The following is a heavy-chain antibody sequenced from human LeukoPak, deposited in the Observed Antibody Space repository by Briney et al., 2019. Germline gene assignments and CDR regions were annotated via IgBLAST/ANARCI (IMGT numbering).Heavy chain of an antibody. CDR2: VYYSGST. CDR3: ARALYYDFWSGYWAGYYMDV. D-gene: IGHD3-3*01. V-gene: IGHV4-59*01. CDR1: GGSINNYY. Sequence: KPSETLSLTCTVSGGSINNYYWSWIRQPPGKGLEWIGNVYYSGSTNYNPSLKSRVTISVDTSKNQFSLKLSSVTAADTAVYYCARALYYDFWSGYWAGYYMDVWGKGTTVTVSS. J-gene: IGHJ6*03.